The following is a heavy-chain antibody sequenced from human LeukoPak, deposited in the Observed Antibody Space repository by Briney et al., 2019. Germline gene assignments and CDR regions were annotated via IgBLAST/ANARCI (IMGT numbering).Heavy chain of an antibody. D-gene: IGHD3-10*01. CDR3: ANYGSVSYFAY. CDR1: GFTFSNYG. V-gene: IGHV3-30*18. CDR2: IPYDGSNK. J-gene: IGHJ4*02. Sequence: GGSLRLSCAASGFTFSNYGMHWVRQAPGKGLEWVALIPYDGSNKYYADSVKVRFTISRDNSKNTLYLQMISLRAEDTAVYYCANYGSVSYFAYWGQGTLVTVSS.